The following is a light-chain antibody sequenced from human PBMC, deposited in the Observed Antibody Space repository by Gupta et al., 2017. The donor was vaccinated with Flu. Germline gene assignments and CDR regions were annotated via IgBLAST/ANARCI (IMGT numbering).Light chain of an antibody. CDR1: QSVLSSSNGQNA. Sequence: SLGERATISCKSSQSVLSSSNGQNALAWYQQKAGQPPQLLIYWASTREFGVPDRFGGSGSGTDFTLTISSLQAEDVAVYYCQQDDGTPRTFGQGTKVEIK. CDR3: QQDDGTPRT. CDR2: WAS. J-gene: IGKJ1*01. V-gene: IGKV4-1*01.